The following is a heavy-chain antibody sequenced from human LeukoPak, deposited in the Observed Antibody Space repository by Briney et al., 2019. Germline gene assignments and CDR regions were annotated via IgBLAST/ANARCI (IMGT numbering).Heavy chain of an antibody. CDR3: AKVPSIAAAGTDFDY. CDR2: INGDGSTT. CDR1: GFTFSSYA. V-gene: IGHV3-23*01. Sequence: PGGSLRLSCAASGFTFSSYAMSWVRQAPGKGLVWVSRINGDGSTTTNADSVKGRFTISRDNSKNTLYLQMNSLRAEDTAVYYCAKVPSIAAAGTDFDYWGQGTLVTVSS. D-gene: IGHD6-13*01. J-gene: IGHJ4*02.